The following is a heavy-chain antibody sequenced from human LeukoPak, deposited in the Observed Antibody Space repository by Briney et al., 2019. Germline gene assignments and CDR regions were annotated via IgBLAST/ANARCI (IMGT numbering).Heavy chain of an antibody. V-gene: IGHV4-39*07. CDR1: GGSISSSSYY. CDR2: IYYSGST. Sequence: SETLSLTCTVSGGSISSSSYYWGWIRQPPGKGLEWIGSIYYSGSTYYNPSLKSRVTISVDTSKNQFSLRLSSVTAADTAVYYCARDQGNYPDYWGQGTLVTVSS. D-gene: IGHD1-7*01. CDR3: ARDQGNYPDY. J-gene: IGHJ4*02.